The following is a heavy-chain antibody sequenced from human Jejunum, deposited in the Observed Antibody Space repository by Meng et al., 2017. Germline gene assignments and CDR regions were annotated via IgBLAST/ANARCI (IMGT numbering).Heavy chain of an antibody. CDR3: ARDQWFERYWGVWFDP. V-gene: IGHV4-39*06. D-gene: IGHD3-10*01. CDR1: AASISTTNYY. J-gene: IGHJ5*02. Sequence: RRLLQESGPGLWKPSVTLSLTCTVSAASISTTNYYWGWIRQPPGKGLEWIGTMSYSGTTFLNPSLKSRITISTDTSKNQFSLKLNSVTAADTAVYYCARDQWFERYWGVWFDPWGQGTLVTVSS. CDR2: MSYSGTT.